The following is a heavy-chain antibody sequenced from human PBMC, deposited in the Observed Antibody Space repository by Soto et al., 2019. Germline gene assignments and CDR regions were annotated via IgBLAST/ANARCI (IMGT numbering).Heavy chain of an antibody. J-gene: IGHJ5*02. CDR3: ARGPLSDWDWFDP. Sequence: ASVKVSCKASGYTFTGYYMHWVRQAPGQGLEWMGWINPNSGGTNYAQKFQGWVTMTRDTSISTAYMELSRLRSDDTAVYYCARGPLSDWDWFDPWGQGTPVTVSS. V-gene: IGHV1-2*04. CDR2: INPNSGGT. D-gene: IGHD2-21*01. CDR1: GYTFTGYY.